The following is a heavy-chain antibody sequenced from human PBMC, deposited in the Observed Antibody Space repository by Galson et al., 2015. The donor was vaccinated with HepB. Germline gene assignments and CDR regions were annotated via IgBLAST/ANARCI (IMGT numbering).Heavy chain of an antibody. V-gene: IGHV3-66*02. CDR1: GFTVSSNY. CDR3: AKDPLTSSWFQH. J-gene: IGHJ1*01. CDR2: IYSGGST. Sequence: SLRLSCAASGFTVSSNYMSWVRQAPGKGLEWVSVIYSGGSTYYADSVKGRFTISRDNSKNTLSLQMNSLRAEDTAVYYCAKDPLTSSWFQHWGQGTLVTVSS. D-gene: IGHD6-13*01.